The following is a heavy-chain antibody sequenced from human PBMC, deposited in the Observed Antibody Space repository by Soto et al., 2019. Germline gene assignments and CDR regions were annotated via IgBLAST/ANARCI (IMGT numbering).Heavy chain of an antibody. V-gene: IGHV1-2*04. CDR3: ARGGGTIFAPLP. CDR2: IDPNSVAT. D-gene: IGHD1-1*01. J-gene: IGHJ5*02. CDR1: GYTFTGYY. Sequence: ASVKVSCKAFGYTFTGYYIHWVRQAPGQGLEWMAYIDPNSVATKYAQKFQGLVTLTRDTSIRTAYMELTSLRSDDTAVYYCARGGGTIFAPLPWGQGTLVTVSS.